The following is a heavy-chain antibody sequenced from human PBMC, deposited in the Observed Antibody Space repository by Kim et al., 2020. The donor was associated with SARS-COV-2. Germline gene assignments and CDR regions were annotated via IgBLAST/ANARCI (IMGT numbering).Heavy chain of an antibody. CDR2: ISWNSGSI. J-gene: IGHJ5*02. CDR3: AKDEDYYDSSGYSSGGFDP. V-gene: IGHV3-9*01. Sequence: GGSLRLSCAASGFTFDDYAMHWVRQAPGKGLEWVSGISWNSGSIGYADSVKGRFTISRDNAKNSLYLQMYSLRAEDTALYYCAKDEDYYDSSGYSSGGFDPWGQGTLVTVSS. D-gene: IGHD3-22*01. CDR1: GFTFDDYA.